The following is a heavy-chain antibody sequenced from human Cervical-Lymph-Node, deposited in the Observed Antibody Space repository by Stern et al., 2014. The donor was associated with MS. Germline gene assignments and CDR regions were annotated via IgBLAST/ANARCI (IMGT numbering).Heavy chain of an antibody. D-gene: IGHD6-13*01. CDR1: GFSFSRYA. J-gene: IGHJ4*02. V-gene: IGHV3-33*01. Sequence: VHLVESGGGVVQPGRSLRLSCAASGFSFSRYAVHWVRQAPGKGLEWVALIWYDGSNPYYADSVTGRFTISRDNFKNTLYLQMNSLRAEDTAVYYCASAYSSSHYYFDYWGQGTLVTVSS. CDR3: ASAYSSSHYYFDY. CDR2: IWYDGSNP.